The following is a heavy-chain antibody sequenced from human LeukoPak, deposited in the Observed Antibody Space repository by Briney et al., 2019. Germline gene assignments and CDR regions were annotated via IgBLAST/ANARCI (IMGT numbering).Heavy chain of an antibody. D-gene: IGHD3-22*01. Sequence: GASVKVSCKASGYTFTSYGISWMRQAPGQGLEWMGWISAYNGNTNYAQKLQGRVTMTTDTSTSTAYMELRSLRSDDTAVYYCARDWPDDSSGYYSPPFDYWGQGTLVTVSS. CDR3: ARDWPDDSSGYYSPPFDY. J-gene: IGHJ4*02. V-gene: IGHV1-18*01. CDR2: ISAYNGNT. CDR1: GYTFTSYG.